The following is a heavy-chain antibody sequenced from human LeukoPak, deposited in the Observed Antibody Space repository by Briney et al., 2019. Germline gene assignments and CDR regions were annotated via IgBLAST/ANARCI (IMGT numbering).Heavy chain of an antibody. CDR1: GGSISSCY. Sequence: PSETLSLTCTVSGGSISSCYWSWIRQPAGKGLESIGHISTSGSTNYNPSLKSRVTISVDTSKNQFSLKLSSVTAADTAVYYCAREDYGSGSYYNRDWFDPWGQGTLVTVSS. V-gene: IGHV4-4*07. J-gene: IGHJ5*02. D-gene: IGHD3-10*01. CDR2: ISTSGST. CDR3: AREDYGSGSYYNRDWFDP.